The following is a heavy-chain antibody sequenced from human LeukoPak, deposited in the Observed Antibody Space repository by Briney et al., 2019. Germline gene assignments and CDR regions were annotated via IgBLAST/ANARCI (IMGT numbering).Heavy chain of an antibody. CDR2: IYYSGST. CDR3: ARGGNYYYDSSGYYH. V-gene: IGHV4-59*01. D-gene: IGHD3-22*01. Sequence: SEPLSLTCTVSGGSISSYYWSWIRQPPGKGLEWIGYIYYSGSTNYNPFLKSRVTISVDTSKNQFSLKLSSVTAADTAVYYCARGGNYYYDSSGYYHWGQGTLVTVSS. J-gene: IGHJ5*02. CDR1: GGSISSYY.